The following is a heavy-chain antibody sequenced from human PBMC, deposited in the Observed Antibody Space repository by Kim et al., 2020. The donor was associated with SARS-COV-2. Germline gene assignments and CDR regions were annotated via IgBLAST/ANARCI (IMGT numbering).Heavy chain of an antibody. CDR2: ISYSGNS. D-gene: IGHD2-2*01. J-gene: IGHJ4*02. V-gene: IGHV4-31*03. CDR3: ARGQPLDY. Sequence: SETLSLTCSVSGGSIRSGGKFWTWIRQHPAKGLEWIGYISYSGNSHYSPSLRSRVSISLQTSENQFSLELTSLTAADTAVYYWARGQPLDYWGPGILVTV. CDR1: GGSIRSGGKF.